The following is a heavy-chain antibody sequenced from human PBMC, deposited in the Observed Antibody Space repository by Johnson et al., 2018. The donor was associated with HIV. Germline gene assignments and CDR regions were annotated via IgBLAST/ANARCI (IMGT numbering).Heavy chain of an antibody. D-gene: IGHD3-22*01. J-gene: IGHJ3*01. CDR1: GFTFSSYG. CDR2: ISYDGSNK. CDR3: TRTDDTYNYDSGGYVDAFDF. V-gene: IGHV3-30*19. Sequence: QVQLVESGGGVVQPGGSLRLSCAASGFTFSSYGMHWVRQAPGKGLEWVAVISYDGSNKYYADSVKGRFTISRDDSKNTAYLQMNSLKTEDTAVYFCTRTDDTYNYDSGGYVDAFDFWGQGTMVTVSS.